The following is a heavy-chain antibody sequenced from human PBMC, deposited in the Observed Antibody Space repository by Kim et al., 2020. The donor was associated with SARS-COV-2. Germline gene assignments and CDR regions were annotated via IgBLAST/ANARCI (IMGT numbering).Heavy chain of an antibody. V-gene: IGHV7-4-1*02. D-gene: IGHD3-22*01. J-gene: IGHJ4*02. CDR3: ARESVEVAWPSSGYASHFDY. CDR1: GYTFTSYA. Sequence: ASVKVSCKASGYTFTSYAMNWVRQAPGQGLEWMGWINTNTGNPTYAQGFTGRFVFSLDTSVSTAYLQISSLKAEDTAVYYCARESVEVAWPSSGYASHFDYWGQGTLVTVSS. CDR2: INTNTGNP.